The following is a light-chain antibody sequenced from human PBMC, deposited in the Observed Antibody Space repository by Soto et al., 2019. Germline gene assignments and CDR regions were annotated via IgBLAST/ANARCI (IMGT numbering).Light chain of an antibody. Sequence: DIQMTQSPSSLSASVGDRVTITCRASQDISVYLAWYQQKPGKVPKLLIYSASTLQSGVPSRFSGSGSETDFTLTISSLQPEDVATYYCQKFNTAPRTVGQGTRLQIK. CDR2: SAS. J-gene: IGKJ5*01. CDR3: QKFNTAPRT. CDR1: QDISVY. V-gene: IGKV1-27*01.